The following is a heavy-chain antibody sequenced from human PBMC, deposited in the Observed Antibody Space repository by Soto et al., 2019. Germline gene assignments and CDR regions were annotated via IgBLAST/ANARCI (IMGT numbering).Heavy chain of an antibody. CDR3: AREYYYTMDV. V-gene: IGHV3-11*05. CDR1: GFNFRDYY. J-gene: IGHJ6*04. CDR2: IDSSTKYT. Sequence: QVQLVESGGGLVRPGGSLRLSCEASGFNFRDYYMTWFRQAPGKGLEWLSYIDSSTKYTNYADSVKGRFTISRDNAKNSLYLQMNSLRADDTAVYYCAREYYYTMDVWGKGTMVTVSS.